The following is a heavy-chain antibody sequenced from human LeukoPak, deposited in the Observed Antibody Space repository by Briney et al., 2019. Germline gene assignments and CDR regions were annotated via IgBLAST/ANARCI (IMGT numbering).Heavy chain of an antibody. CDR3: ARDPNTYDILTDDAFDI. Sequence: SETLSLTCAVYGGSFSGYYWSWVRQPPGKGLEWIGEIYHSGSTNYNPSLKSRVTISVDTSKNQFSLKLSSVTAADTAVYYCARDPNTYDILTDDAFDIWGQGTMVTVSS. V-gene: IGHV4-34*01. D-gene: IGHD3-9*01. J-gene: IGHJ3*02. CDR2: IYHSGST. CDR1: GGSFSGYY.